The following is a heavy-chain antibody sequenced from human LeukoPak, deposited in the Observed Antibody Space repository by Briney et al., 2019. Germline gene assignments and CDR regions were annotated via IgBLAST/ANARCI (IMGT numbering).Heavy chain of an antibody. D-gene: IGHD3-16*02. CDR3: ARDIPYEVTFGGVTVMGSFVLDY. J-gene: IGHJ4*02. V-gene: IGHV1-46*01. CDR1: GHSFTSYY. CDR2: INPRGGSP. Sequence: ASVKVSCKASGHSFTSYYMHWVRQAARQGREGMGIINPRGGSPSYAQKFQGRVTLTRDTSTTTVYMELSSLRSEDTAVYYCARDIPYEVTFGGVTVMGSFVLDYWGQGTLVTVSS.